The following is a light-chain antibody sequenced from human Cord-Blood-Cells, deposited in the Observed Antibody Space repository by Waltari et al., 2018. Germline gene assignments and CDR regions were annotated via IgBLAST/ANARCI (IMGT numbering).Light chain of an antibody. Sequence: DIQMTQSPSSPPASVADSVTIPSRASQSIRSYSNWYQQKPGKAPKVLIYAASSLQSGVPSRFSGSGSSTDFTLTISSLQPEDFATYYCQQSYSTRIYTFGQGTKLEIK. CDR2: AAS. CDR3: QQSYSTRIYT. V-gene: IGKV1-39*01. J-gene: IGKJ2*01. CDR1: QSIRSY.